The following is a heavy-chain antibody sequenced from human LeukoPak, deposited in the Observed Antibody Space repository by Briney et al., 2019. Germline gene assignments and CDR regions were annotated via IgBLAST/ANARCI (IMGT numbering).Heavy chain of an antibody. CDR2: IYYSGST. V-gene: IGHV4-39*01. CDR3: ARQGDIAAAGPPP. Sequence: PSETLSLTCTVSGGSISSSSYYWGWIRQPPGKGLEWIGSIYYSGSTYYNPSLKSRVTISVDTSKNQFSLKLSSVTAADTAVYYCARQGDIAAAGPPPRGQGTLVTVSS. D-gene: IGHD6-13*01. CDR1: GGSISSSSYY. J-gene: IGHJ4*02.